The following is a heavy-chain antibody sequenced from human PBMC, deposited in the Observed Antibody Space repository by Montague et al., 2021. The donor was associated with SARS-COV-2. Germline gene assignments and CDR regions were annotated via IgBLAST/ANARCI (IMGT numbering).Heavy chain of an antibody. J-gene: IGHJ1*01. V-gene: IGHV4-59*08. D-gene: IGHD1-1*01. CDR2: VHYTGST. CDR3: TRLSLGWNTD. CDR1: GGSISSYY. Sequence: SETLSLTCEVSGGSISSYYWSWIRQSPGKGLEWIGYVHYTGSTKYNPSLKSRVTISVDTSKTQISLKLSSVTAADTAVYFCTRLSLGWNTDWGQGTLVTVSS.